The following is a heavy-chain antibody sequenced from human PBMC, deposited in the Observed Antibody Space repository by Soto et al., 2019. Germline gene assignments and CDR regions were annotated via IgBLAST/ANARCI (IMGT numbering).Heavy chain of an antibody. J-gene: IGHJ4*02. CDR2: IQGSGNT. CDR1: GGSISRNNFH. V-gene: IGHV4-61*02. CDR3: ARSGGSFNFDY. D-gene: IGHD1-26*01. Sequence: SETLSLTCTVSGGSISRNNFHWGWIRQPAGKGLEWIGRIQGSGNTNYNPSLKSRVTMSGDTSKNQFSLKLSSVTAADTAVYYCARSGGSFNFDYWGQGTLVTVSS.